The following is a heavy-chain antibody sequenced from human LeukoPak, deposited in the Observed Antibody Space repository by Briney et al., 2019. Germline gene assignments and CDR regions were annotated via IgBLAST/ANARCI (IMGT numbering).Heavy chain of an antibody. V-gene: IGHV3-21*01. J-gene: IGHJ5*02. Sequence: PGGSLRLSCAASGFTFSTYNMNWVPQAPGKGLEWVSTISSSSSYMYYADSVKGRFTISRDNAKNSLYLQMNSLRAEDTAVYYCAKGGNWYNNWGQGTLVTVSS. D-gene: IGHD3-16*01. CDR3: AKGGNWYNN. CDR2: ISSSSSYM. CDR1: GFTFSTYN.